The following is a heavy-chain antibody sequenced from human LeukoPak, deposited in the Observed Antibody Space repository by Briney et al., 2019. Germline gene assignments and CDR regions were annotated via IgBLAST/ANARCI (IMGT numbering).Heavy chain of an antibody. Sequence: PGGSLRLSCAASGFTFSSYAMSWVRQAPGKGLEWVSAISGSGGSTYYADSVKGRFTISRDNSKNTLYLQMNSLRAEDTAVYYCAKIGPPGATQSGHPIDYWGQGTLVTVSS. CDR3: AKIGPPGATQSGHPIDY. CDR2: ISGSGGST. V-gene: IGHV3-23*01. CDR1: GFTFSSYA. D-gene: IGHD1-26*01. J-gene: IGHJ4*02.